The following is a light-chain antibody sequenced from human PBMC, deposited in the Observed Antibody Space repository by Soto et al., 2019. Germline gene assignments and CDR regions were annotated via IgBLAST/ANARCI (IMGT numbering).Light chain of an antibody. J-gene: IGKJ1*01. CDR1: QSISSW. CDR2: DAS. CDR3: QQYNSYSPWT. Sequence: DIQMTQSPSTLSASVGDRVTITCRASQSISSWLAWYQQKPGKAPKLLIYDASSLESGVPSRFSGSGSGTEFTRTISSLQPDDFATYYCQQYNSYSPWTFGQGTKVDIK. V-gene: IGKV1-5*01.